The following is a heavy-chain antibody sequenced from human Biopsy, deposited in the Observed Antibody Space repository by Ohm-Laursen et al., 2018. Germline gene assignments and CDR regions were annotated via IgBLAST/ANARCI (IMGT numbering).Heavy chain of an antibody. CDR2: IRDKANNYAT. V-gene: IGHV3-73*01. CDR1: GFTFSGCA. D-gene: IGHD4-23*01. Sequence: SLRLSCTAPGFTFSGCAMHWVRQASGKGLEWVGHIRDKANNYATAYAASVKGRFTISRDDSENTVYLQMSGLTTEDTAVYYCIRNGDGGNWDDFDYWGQGTLVTVSS. J-gene: IGHJ4*02. CDR3: IRNGDGGNWDDFDY.